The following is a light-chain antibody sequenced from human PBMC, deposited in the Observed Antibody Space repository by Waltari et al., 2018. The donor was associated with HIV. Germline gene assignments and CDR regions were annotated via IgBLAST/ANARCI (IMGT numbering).Light chain of an antibody. J-gene: IGLJ3*02. V-gene: IGLV1-47*01. CDR1: SSNIGSNY. CDR3: STWDDRLSDRV. CDR2: RNV. Sequence: GQRFTISCSGGSSNIGSNYVYWFQQLPGAAPKLLIYRNVQRPSGVPDRFSGAKSGSSAPRAISGLRCEDEAVYYCSTWDDRLSDRVFGGGTKLTVL.